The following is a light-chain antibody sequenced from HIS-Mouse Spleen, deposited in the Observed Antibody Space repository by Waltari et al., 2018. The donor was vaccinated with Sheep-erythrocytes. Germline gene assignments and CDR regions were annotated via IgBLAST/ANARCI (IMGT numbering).Light chain of an antibody. CDR2: EGS. V-gene: IGLV2-23*01. CDR3: CSYAGSSTPWV. Sequence: QSALTQPASVSGSPGQSITISCTGTSSDVGSYNLVSWYQQHPGKAPKLMIYEGSKRPSGVSKRVSGSKSGNTASLPISGRQAEDEADYYCCSYAGSSTPWVFGGGTKLTVL. J-gene: IGLJ3*02. CDR1: SSDVGSYNL.